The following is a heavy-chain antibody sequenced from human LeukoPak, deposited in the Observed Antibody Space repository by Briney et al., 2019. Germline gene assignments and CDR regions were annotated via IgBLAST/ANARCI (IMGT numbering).Heavy chain of an antibody. V-gene: IGHV3-33*01. D-gene: IGHD3-10*01. CDR3: ATTYGSGKPPVY. CDR1: GFTFSSYG. J-gene: IGHJ4*02. Sequence: PGGSLRLSCAASGFTFSSYGMHWVRQAPGKGLEWVAVIWYDGSNKYYADSVKGRFTISRDNSKNTLYLQMNSLRAEDTAVYYCATTYGSGKPPVYWGQGTLVTVSS. CDR2: IWYDGSNK.